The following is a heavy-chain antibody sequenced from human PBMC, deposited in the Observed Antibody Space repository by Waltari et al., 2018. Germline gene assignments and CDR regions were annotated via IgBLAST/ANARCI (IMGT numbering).Heavy chain of an antibody. Sequence: EVQLVESGGGLVQPGGSLRLDCKASGFTYSHHWMSWVRQAPGKGLEWVASIKEDGSETNYVESVKGRFTISRDNARNSLYLQMNSLRAEDTAVYYCSDPPSDFWGQGKLVIVSS. D-gene: IGHD2-21*01. CDR1: GFTYSHHW. CDR2: IKEDGSET. V-gene: IGHV3-7*03. CDR3: SDPPSDF. J-gene: IGHJ4*02.